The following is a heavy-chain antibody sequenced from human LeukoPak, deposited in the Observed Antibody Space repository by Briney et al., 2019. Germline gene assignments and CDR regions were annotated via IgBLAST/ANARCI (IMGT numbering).Heavy chain of an antibody. D-gene: IGHD3-22*01. CDR3: ARAGDSSGFSRDAFDI. CDR1: GGSISSGDHY. CDR2: IYYSGRT. Sequence: SQTLSLTCTVSGGSISSGDHYWSWIRQPPEKGLEWIGYIYYSGRTFNNPSLKSRVTILVDTSKNQFSLKLSSVTAADTAVYYCARAGDSSGFSRDAFDIWGQGTMVTVSS. J-gene: IGHJ3*02. V-gene: IGHV4-30-4*01.